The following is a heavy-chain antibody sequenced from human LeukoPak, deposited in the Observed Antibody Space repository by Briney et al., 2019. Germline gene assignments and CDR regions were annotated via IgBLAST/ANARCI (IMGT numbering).Heavy chain of an antibody. D-gene: IGHD2-2*01. V-gene: IGHV3-53*01. CDR1: VFTVSSNY. Sequence: GGSLRLSCAASVFTVSSNYMSWVRQAPGKGLEWVSVIYSGGSTYYADSVKGRFTISRDNSKNTLYLQMNSLRAEDTAVYYCARVRGCSSTSCYWWFDPWGQGTLVTVSS. CDR3: ARVRGCSSTSCYWWFDP. J-gene: IGHJ5*02. CDR2: IYSGGST.